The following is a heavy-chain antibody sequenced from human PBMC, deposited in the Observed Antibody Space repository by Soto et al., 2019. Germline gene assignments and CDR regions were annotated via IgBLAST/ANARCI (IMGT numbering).Heavy chain of an antibody. J-gene: IGHJ3*02. CDR2: IYYSGST. D-gene: IGHD1-26*01. CDR3: AASGGSYYSAFDI. CDR1: GGSISSSSYY. V-gene: IGHV4-39*01. Sequence: SETLSLTCTVSGGSISSSSYYWGWIRQPPGKGLEWIGGIYYSGSTYYTPSLKSRVTISVDTSKNQFSLKLSSVTAADTAVYYCAASGGSYYSAFDIWGQGTMVTVSS.